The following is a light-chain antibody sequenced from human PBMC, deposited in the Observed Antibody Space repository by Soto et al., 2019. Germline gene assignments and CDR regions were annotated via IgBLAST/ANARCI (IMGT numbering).Light chain of an antibody. J-gene: IGKJ4*01. CDR1: QSVRDW. CDR3: QQYYSYSPLT. Sequence: DIQMTQSPSTLSASVGDRVTVTCRASQSVRDWVAWYQQQAGRAPRLLIYKASSLQSGVPSRFSGSGFGTEFTLTISSLQPDDFASYYCQQYYSYSPLTFGGGTKV. CDR2: KAS. V-gene: IGKV1-5*03.